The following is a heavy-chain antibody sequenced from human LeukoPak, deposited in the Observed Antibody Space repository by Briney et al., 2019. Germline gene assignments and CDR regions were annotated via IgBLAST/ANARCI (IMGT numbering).Heavy chain of an antibody. D-gene: IGHD5-12*01. CDR2: ISGGGGST. CDR3: AKDKGYSGYDSEFDY. J-gene: IGHJ4*02. V-gene: IGHV3-43*02. Sequence: GGSLRLSCAASGFTFDDYAMHWVRQAPGKGLEWVSFISGGGGSTYYADSVKGRFTISRDNSKNSRYLQMNSLRTEDTALYYCAKDKGYSGYDSEFDYWGQRTLVTVSS. CDR1: GFTFDDYA.